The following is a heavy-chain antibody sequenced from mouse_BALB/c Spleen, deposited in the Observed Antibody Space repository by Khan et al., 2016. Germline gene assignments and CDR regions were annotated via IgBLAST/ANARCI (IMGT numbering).Heavy chain of an antibody. J-gene: IGHJ4*01. Sequence: QIQLVQSGPELKKPGETVKISCKASGYTFTDYSMHWVKQAPGKGLKWMGWINTETGEPTYADDFKGRFAFSLETSASTAYLQINNLKTEDTAACFCARGVRSAIDYWGQGTSVTVSS. CDR3: ARGVRSAIDY. CDR2: INTETGEP. V-gene: IGHV9-2-1*01. CDR1: GYTFTDYS. D-gene: IGHD2-14*01.